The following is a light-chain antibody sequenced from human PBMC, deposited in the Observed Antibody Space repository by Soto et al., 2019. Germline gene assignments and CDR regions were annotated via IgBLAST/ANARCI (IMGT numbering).Light chain of an antibody. CDR2: AAS. V-gene: IGKV1D-12*01. J-gene: IGKJ5*01. CDR3: QQADGLPST. CDR1: QVMSSW. Sequence: DILMTQSPSSVSASVVDTVTITCLASQVMSSWLAWYQQKPGQAPKLLIFAASKLQSGVPSRFSGSGSRTEFTLTISSLRPEDVATYYCQQADGLPSTFGQGTRLEIK.